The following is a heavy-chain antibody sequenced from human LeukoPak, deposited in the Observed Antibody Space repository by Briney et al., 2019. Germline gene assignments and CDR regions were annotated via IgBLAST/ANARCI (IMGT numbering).Heavy chain of an antibody. V-gene: IGHV4-39*07. D-gene: IGHD6-13*01. CDR2: INHSGST. J-gene: IGHJ5*02. CDR1: GGSISSSSYY. CDR3: ARRGRIAAAAYNWFDP. Sequence: SETLSLTCTVSGGSISSSSYYWGWIRQPPGKGLEWIGEINHSGSTNYNPSLKSRVTISVDTSKNQFSLKLSSVTAADTAVYYCARRGRIAAAAYNWFDPWGQGALVTVSS.